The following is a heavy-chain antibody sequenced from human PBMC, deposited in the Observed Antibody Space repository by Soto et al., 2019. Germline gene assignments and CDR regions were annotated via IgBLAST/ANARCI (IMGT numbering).Heavy chain of an antibody. CDR2: IYPADSDT. Sequence: GESLKISCDGSGYCFTSSWIGWVRQMPGKGLEWMAIIYPADSDTRYSPSFQGQVTISADKSISTAYLQWSSLKASDTAMYYCARLMTTVTNWLYGMDVWGQGTTVTVSS. D-gene: IGHD4-17*01. CDR3: ARLMTTVTNWLYGMDV. CDR1: GYCFTSSW. J-gene: IGHJ6*02. V-gene: IGHV5-51*01.